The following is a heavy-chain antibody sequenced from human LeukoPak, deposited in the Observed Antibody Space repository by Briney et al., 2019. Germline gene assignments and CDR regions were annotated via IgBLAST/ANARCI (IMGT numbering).Heavy chain of an antibody. V-gene: IGHV4-59*01. CDR2: IYYSGST. CDR3: VREEYYYDSTGYRLLPDF. CDR1: GASISSYY. D-gene: IGHD3-22*01. Sequence: SETLSLTCTVSGASISSYYWSWLRQPPGKGLEWIGSIYYSGSTNYNPSLKSRVTISVDTSKNQFSLNLTSVTAADTAMYYCVREEYYYDSTGYRLLPDFWGQGTLVTVSS. J-gene: IGHJ4*02.